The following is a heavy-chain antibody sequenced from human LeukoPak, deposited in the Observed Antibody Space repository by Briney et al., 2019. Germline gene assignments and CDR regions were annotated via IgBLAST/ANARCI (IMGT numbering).Heavy chain of an antibody. Sequence: GGSLRLSCAASGFTFSSYAMSWVRQAPGKGLEWVSAISGSGGSTYYADSVKGRFTISRDNSKDTLYLQMNSLRAEDTAVYYCAKMGLAVADTCYFDYWGQGTLVTVSS. CDR2: ISGSGGST. CDR1: GFTFSSYA. D-gene: IGHD6-19*01. J-gene: IGHJ4*02. V-gene: IGHV3-23*01. CDR3: AKMGLAVADTCYFDY.